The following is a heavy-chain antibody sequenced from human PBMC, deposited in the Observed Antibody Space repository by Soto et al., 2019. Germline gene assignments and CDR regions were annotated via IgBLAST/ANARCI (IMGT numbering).Heavy chain of an antibody. V-gene: IGHV3-23*01. J-gene: IGHJ6*02. Sequence: PGGSLRLSCAASGFSLSSYAMDWVRQAPGQGLEWVSYISLSSGNIHYADSVRDRFTISRDNSKNTLYLQMNSLRAEDTAVYYCAKSNKNYYYYGMDVWGQGTTVTVSS. CDR3: AKSNKNYYYYGMDV. CDR1: GFSLSSYA. CDR2: ISLSSGNI.